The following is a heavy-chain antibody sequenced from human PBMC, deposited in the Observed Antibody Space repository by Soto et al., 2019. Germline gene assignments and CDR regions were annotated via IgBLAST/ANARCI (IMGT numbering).Heavy chain of an antibody. J-gene: IGHJ6*02. CDR3: ARGDRCSSTSCYEIYYYYGMDV. CDR1: GYTFTSYA. CDR2: INAVNGNT. V-gene: IGHV1-3*01. D-gene: IGHD2-2*01. Sequence: SVKVSSKASGYTFTSYATHWVRQAPGQRLELIRWINAVNGNTKYSQKFQGRVTITRETSASTAYMELSSLRSEDTAVYYCARGDRCSSTSCYEIYYYYGMDVWGQGTTVTVSS.